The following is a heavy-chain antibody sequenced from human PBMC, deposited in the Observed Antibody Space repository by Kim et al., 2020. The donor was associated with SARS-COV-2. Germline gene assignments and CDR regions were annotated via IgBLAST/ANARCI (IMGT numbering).Heavy chain of an antibody. CDR3: ARNIYYGSGIMDV. D-gene: IGHD3-10*01. Sequence: VEPEKVRFTISEDNDKNAVYLQKTSLRPEDTAVYYCARNIYYGSGIMDVWGQGTTVTVSS. J-gene: IGHJ6*02. V-gene: IGHV3-74*01.